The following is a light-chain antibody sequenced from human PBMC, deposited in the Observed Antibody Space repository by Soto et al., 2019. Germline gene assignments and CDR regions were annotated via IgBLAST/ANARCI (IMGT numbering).Light chain of an antibody. J-gene: IGLJ1*01. CDR1: GSDVGSDNL. V-gene: IGLV2-23*02. Sequence: QSALTQPASVSGSPGQSITISCTGTGSDVGSDNLVSWYQQHPGKAPKFIIYEVSQRPAGVSYRFSGSKSGNTAYLTISGLQDEDEADYYCCSYAGSLTYVFGTGTKLTVL. CDR2: EVS. CDR3: CSYAGSLTYV.